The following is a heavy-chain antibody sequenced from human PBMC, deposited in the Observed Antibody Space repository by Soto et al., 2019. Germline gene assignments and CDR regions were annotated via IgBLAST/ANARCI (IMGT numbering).Heavy chain of an antibody. J-gene: IGHJ4*02. CDR3: AKDSESITIFGVVIIDY. CDR1: GFTFSSYA. V-gene: IGHV3-23*01. D-gene: IGHD3-3*01. CDR2: ISGSGGST. Sequence: GGSLRLSCAASGFTFSSYAMSWVRQAPGKGLEWVSAISGSGGSTYYADSVKGRFTISRDNSKNTLYLQMNSLRAEDTAVYYFAKDSESITIFGVVIIDYWGQGTLVTVSS.